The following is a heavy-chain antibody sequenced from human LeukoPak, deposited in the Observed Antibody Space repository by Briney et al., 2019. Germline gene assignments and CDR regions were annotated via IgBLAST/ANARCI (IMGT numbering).Heavy chain of an antibody. CDR3: AKYYYDSGTYSFDY. D-gene: IGHD3-10*01. CDR1: GFTFSSYS. V-gene: IGHV3-21*04. Sequence: GGSLRLSCAASGFTFSSYSMNWVRQAPGKGLEWVSSISSSSSYIYYADSVKGRFTISRDNSKNTLYLQMNSLRADDTAVYYCAKYYYDSGTYSFDYWGQGTLVTVSS. CDR2: ISSSSSYI. J-gene: IGHJ4*02.